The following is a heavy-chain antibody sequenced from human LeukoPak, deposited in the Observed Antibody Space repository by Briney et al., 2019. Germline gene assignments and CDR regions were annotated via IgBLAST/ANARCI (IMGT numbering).Heavy chain of an antibody. CDR1: GGTFSSFGSYA. D-gene: IGHD5-18*01. V-gene: IGHV1-69*13. Sequence: GASVKVSCKASGGTFSSFGSYAISWVRQAPGQGLEWMGGIIPIFGTANYAQKFQGRVTITADESTSTAYMELSSLRSEDTAVYYCARGSWGDTAMGYYFDYWGQGTLVTVSS. CDR3: ARGSWGDTAMGYYFDY. J-gene: IGHJ4*02. CDR2: IIPIFGTA.